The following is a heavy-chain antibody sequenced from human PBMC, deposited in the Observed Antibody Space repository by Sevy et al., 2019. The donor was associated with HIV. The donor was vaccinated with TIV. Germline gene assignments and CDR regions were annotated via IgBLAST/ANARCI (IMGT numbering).Heavy chain of an antibody. Sequence: GGSLRLSCAASGFTFSKNWMGWVRQAPGKGLEWVANIKKDAGQKNYVDSVKGRFTISRDNAKNSLYLQMNSLRAEDTAVYFCARDDGNYYFHYWGQGTLVTVSS. V-gene: IGHV3-7*01. CDR1: GFTFSKNW. J-gene: IGHJ4*02. CDR3: ARDDGNYYFHY. CDR2: IKKDAGQK. D-gene: IGHD1-7*01.